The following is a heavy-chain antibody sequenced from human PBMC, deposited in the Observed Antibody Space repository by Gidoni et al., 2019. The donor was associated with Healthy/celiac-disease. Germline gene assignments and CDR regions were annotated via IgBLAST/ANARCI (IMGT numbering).Heavy chain of an antibody. J-gene: IGHJ4*02. V-gene: IGHV3-49*04. CDR1: GFPFGDYA. Sequence: EVQLVESGGGLVQPGRSLRLSCPASGFPFGDYAMSWVRQAPGKGLEWVGFIRSKAYGGTTEYAASVKGRFTISRDDSKSIAYLQMNSLKTEDTAVYYCTRDLATPLDYWGQGTLVTVSS. CDR2: IRSKAYGGTT. CDR3: TRDLATPLDY.